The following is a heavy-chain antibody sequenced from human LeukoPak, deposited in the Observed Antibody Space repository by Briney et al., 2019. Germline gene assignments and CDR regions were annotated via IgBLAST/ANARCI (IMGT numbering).Heavy chain of an antibody. V-gene: IGHV1-2*02. CDR3: ARGRRTEANLDY. D-gene: IGHD3/OR15-3a*01. Sequence: ASVKVSCKASGYTFTGYYMHWVRQAPGQGLEWMGWINPNSGGTNYAQKFLGRVTMTRDTSISTAYMVLSRLRSDDTAVYYWARGRRTEANLDYWGQGTLVTVSS. CDR1: GYTFTGYY. J-gene: IGHJ4*02. CDR2: INPNSGGT.